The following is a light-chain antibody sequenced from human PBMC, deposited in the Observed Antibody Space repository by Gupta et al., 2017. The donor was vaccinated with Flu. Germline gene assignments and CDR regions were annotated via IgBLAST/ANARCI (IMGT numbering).Light chain of an antibody. CDR1: QDISSW. CDR3: QHENNSPHS. Sequence: PSSLSASVGDRVTITCRASQDISSWLAWYQQKPGRAPRSLIYATSSLLSGVPSRFSDSGSGTDFTLTITSLQPEDFGTYYCQHENNSPHSFGGGTKLEI. J-gene: IGKJ4*01. V-gene: IGKV1D-16*01. CDR2: ATS.